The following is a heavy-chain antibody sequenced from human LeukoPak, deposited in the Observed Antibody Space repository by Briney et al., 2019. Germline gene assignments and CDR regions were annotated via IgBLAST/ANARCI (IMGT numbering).Heavy chain of an antibody. J-gene: IGHJ4*02. V-gene: IGHV4-59*01. CDR3: ARVDANWGFIDY. CDR2: IYDSGNT. CDR1: GGSISSYS. D-gene: IGHD7-27*01. Sequence: SETLSLTCTVSGGSISSYSWSWIRQPPGKGLEWIGLIYDSGNTKYNPSLKSRVSLSVDTSKTQFSLKLRSVTAADTAVYYCARVDANWGFIDYWGQGTLVTVSS.